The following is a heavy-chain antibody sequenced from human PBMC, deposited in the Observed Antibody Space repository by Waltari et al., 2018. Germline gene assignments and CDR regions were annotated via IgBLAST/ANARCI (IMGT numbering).Heavy chain of an antibody. J-gene: IGHJ3*02. Sequence: EVQLVESGGGVVRPGGSLRLSCAASGFTFDDYGMSWVRQGTGRGLGGVSGINWEVGSTGNADSVKARCTISRYNAKSSLYLQMNSLRAEDTALYYCARLQWQSVPYAFDIWGQGTMVTVSS. CDR3: ARLQWQSVPYAFDI. CDR1: GFTFDDYG. D-gene: IGHD6-19*01. CDR2: INWEVGST. V-gene: IGHV3-20*04.